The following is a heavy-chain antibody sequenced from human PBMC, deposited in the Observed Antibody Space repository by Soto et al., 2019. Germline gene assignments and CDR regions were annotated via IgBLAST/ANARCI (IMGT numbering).Heavy chain of an antibody. Sequence: LRLSCAASGFTFSSYAMHWVRQAPGKGLEWVAVISYDGSNKYYADSVKGRFTISRDNSKNTLYLQMNSLRAEDTAVYYCARSSSSWYIVGYWGQGTLVTVSS. D-gene: IGHD6-13*01. J-gene: IGHJ4*02. CDR1: GFTFSSYA. CDR2: ISYDGSNK. CDR3: ARSSSSWYIVGY. V-gene: IGHV3-30-3*01.